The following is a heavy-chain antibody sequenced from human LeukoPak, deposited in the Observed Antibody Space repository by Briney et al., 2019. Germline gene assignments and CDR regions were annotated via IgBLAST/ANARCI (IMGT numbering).Heavy chain of an antibody. CDR1: GGSISSSSYY. CDR3: AMRSGSYLGDWFDP. J-gene: IGHJ5*02. CDR2: IHYSGST. V-gene: IGHV4-39*07. D-gene: IGHD1-26*01. Sequence: SETLSLTCAVSGGSISSSSYYWGWIRQPPGKGLEWIGSIHYSGSTYYNPSLKSRVTISVDTSKNQFSLKLSSVTAADTAVYYCAMRSGSYLGDWFDPWGQGTLVTVSS.